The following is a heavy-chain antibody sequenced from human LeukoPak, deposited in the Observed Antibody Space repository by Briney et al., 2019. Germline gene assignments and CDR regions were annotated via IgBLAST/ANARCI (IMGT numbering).Heavy chain of an antibody. CDR2: IYYSGTT. J-gene: IGHJ3*02. CDR3: ARKPLLAAAGTVGAFDI. D-gene: IGHD6-13*01. V-gene: IGHV4-39*01. Sequence: SETLSLTCTVSGGSISSSDYYWGWIRQPPGKGLEWIASIYYSGTTHYNPSHQSRVTMSVDTSKNQFSLKLSSVTAADTAVYYCARKPLLAAAGTVGAFDIWGQGTMVTVSS. CDR1: GGSISSSDYY.